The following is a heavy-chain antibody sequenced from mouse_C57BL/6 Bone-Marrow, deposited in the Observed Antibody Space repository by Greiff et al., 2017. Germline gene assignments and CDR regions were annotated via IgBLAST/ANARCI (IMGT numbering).Heavy chain of an antibody. CDR3: ARDPDPLLPYAIDY. CDR2: ISYDGSN. V-gene: IGHV3-6*01. CDR1: GYSITSGYY. Sequence: DVKLQESGPGLVKPSQSLSLTCSVTGYSITSGYYWNWIRQFPGNKLEWMGYISYDGSNNYNPSLKNRISFTRDPSKNQFFLKLNSVTTEDTATYYCARDPDPLLPYAIDYWGQGTSVTVSS. D-gene: IGHD1-1*01. J-gene: IGHJ4*01.